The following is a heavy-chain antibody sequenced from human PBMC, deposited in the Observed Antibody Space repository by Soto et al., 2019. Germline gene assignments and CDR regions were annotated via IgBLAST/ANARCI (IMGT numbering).Heavy chain of an antibody. V-gene: IGHV3-21*01. CDR2: ISSSSSYI. D-gene: IGHD6-19*01. J-gene: IGHJ4*02. CDR1: GFTFSSYS. Sequence: GGSLRLSCAASGFTFSSYSMNWVRQAPGKGLEWVSSISSSSSYIYYADSVKGRFTISRDNAKNSLYLQMNSLRAEDTAVYYCARVKGNSRGWTFPFTYGAQETLVPVSS. CDR3: ARVKGNSRGWTFPFTY.